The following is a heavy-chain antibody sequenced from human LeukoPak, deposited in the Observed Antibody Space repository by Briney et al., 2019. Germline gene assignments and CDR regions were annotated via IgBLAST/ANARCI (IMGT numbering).Heavy chain of an antibody. CDR2: ITPIFGEA. CDR1: GGTFSSYP. V-gene: IGHV1-69*13. CDR3: ARNSRVASTSGLNY. Sequence: SVKVSCKVSGGTFSSYPISWVRQAPGQGLEWMGEITPIFGEAQNAEKFQGRVTITADEPTSTVYMELTSLRLDDTAMYYCARNSRVASTSGLNYWGQGTLVTASS. J-gene: IGHJ4*02. D-gene: IGHD5-12*01.